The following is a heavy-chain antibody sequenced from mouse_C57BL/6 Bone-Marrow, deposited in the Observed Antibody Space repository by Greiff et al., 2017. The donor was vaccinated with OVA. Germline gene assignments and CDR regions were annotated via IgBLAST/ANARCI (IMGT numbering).Heavy chain of an antibody. V-gene: IGHV5-16*01. Sequence: EVKVVESEGGLVQPGSSMKLSCTASGFTFSDYYMAWVRQVPEKGLEWVANINYDGSSTYYLDSLKSRFIISRDNAKNILYLQMSSLKSEDTATYYCARGHYYGSRRDWYFDVWGTGTTVTVSS. J-gene: IGHJ1*03. CDR3: ARGHYYGSRRDWYFDV. CDR1: GFTFSDYY. D-gene: IGHD1-1*01. CDR2: INYDGSST.